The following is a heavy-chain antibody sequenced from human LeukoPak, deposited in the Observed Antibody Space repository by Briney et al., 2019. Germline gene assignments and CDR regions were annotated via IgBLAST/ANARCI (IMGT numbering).Heavy chain of an antibody. V-gene: IGHV1-8*01. CDR2: MNPNSGKT. Sequence: GASVKVSCKASGGTFTSDDINWVRQATGLGLEWMGWMNPNSGKTGYAQKFQGRVTLTRNTAMGTAYMELSNLRSEDTAVYYCAIEYCPNTTCYWGGLGVWGQGTTVTVSS. CDR1: GGTFTSDD. D-gene: IGHD2-2*01. CDR3: AIEYCPNTTCYWGGLGV. J-gene: IGHJ6*02.